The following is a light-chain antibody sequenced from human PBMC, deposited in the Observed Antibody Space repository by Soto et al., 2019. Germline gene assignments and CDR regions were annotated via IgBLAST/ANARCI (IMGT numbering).Light chain of an antibody. CDR2: VNSDGSH. V-gene: IGLV4-69*01. Sequence: QSVLTQSPSASASPGASVKLTCTLSSGHSSYAIAWHQQQPEKGPRFSMKVNSDGSHNKGDGIPDRFSGSSSGAERYLTISSLQSEDEADYYCQTWGAGIAVFGGGTQLTVL. CDR1: SGHSSYA. CDR3: QTWGAGIAV. J-gene: IGLJ7*01.